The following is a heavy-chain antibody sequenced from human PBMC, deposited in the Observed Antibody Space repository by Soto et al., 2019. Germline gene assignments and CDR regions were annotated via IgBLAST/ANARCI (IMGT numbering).Heavy chain of an antibody. Sequence: GGSLRLSCAASGFTFSDYYMSWIRQAPGKGLEWVSYIGSSDNIIYYADSVKGRFTISRDNAKNSLYLQMNSLRAEDTAVYYCARDLGYYESSGYFGYWGQGTLVTVPS. D-gene: IGHD3-22*01. J-gene: IGHJ4*02. V-gene: IGHV3-11*01. CDR2: IGSSDNII. CDR1: GFTFSDYY. CDR3: ARDLGYYESSGYFGY.